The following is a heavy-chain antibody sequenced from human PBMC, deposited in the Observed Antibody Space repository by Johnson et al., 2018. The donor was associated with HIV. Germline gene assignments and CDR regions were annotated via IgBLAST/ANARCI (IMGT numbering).Heavy chain of an antibody. V-gene: IGHV3-48*04. CDR3: ARDVLGDGTYPPDAFDI. J-gene: IGHJ3*02. D-gene: IGHD2-8*02. Sequence: VQLVESGGGVVRPGGSLRLSCAASGFTFDDYGMSWVRQAPGKGLEWVSYISSSGSTIYYADSVKGRFTISRDNAKNSLYLQVHSLRVEDTAVYYCARDVLGDGTYPPDAFDIWGQGTMVTVSS. CDR1: GFTFDDYG. CDR2: ISSSGSTI.